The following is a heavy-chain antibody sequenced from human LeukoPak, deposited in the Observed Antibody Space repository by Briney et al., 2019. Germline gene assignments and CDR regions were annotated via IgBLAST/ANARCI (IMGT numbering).Heavy chain of an antibody. Sequence: ESLKISCKGSGYSFTSYWIGWVRQMPGKGQEWMGIIYPGDSDSRYSPSFQGQVTISADKSISTAYLQWSSLRASDTAIYYCARRAKAYCGGDCSLASDYWGQGTLVTVSS. V-gene: IGHV5-51*01. CDR1: GYSFTSYW. D-gene: IGHD2-21*02. CDR3: ARRAKAYCGGDCSLASDY. J-gene: IGHJ4*02. CDR2: IYPGDSDS.